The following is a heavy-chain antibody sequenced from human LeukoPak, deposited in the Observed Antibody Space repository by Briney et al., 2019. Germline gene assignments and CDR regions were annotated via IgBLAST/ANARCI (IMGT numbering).Heavy chain of an antibody. CDR1: GYTFTGYY. J-gene: IGHJ4*02. V-gene: IGHV1-2*02. CDR2: INTNSGGT. D-gene: IGHD1-26*01. CDR3: ARGTGSYYGSPDY. Sequence: ASVKVSCKASGYTFTGYYIHWVRQAPGQGLEWMAWINTNSGGTNYAKSFQGRVTVTRDTPSSTAYMELSRLRFDDTAVYYCARGTGSYYGSPDYWGQGTLVTVSS.